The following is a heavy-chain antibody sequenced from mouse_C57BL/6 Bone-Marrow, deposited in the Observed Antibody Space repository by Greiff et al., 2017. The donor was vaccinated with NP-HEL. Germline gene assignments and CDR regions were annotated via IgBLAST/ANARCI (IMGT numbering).Heavy chain of an antibody. D-gene: IGHD1-1*01. J-gene: IGHJ1*03. Sequence: QVQLQQSGTELVKPGASVKLSCKASGYSFTSYWMHWVKQRPGQGLEWSGNINPSNGGTTYNEKFKSKATLTVDKSSSTAYMQLSSLTSEDSAVYYCARSLYYGSSYWYFDVWGTGTTVTVSS. CDR3: ARSLYYGSSYWYFDV. V-gene: IGHV1-53*01. CDR2: INPSNGGT. CDR1: GYSFTSYW.